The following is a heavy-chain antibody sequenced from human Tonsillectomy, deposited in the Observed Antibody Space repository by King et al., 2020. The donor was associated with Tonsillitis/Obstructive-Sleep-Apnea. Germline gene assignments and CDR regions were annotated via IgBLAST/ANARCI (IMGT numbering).Heavy chain of an antibody. V-gene: IGHV3-74*01. CDR3: ARELRQRGFDY. J-gene: IGHJ4*02. CDR2: INSDGNIT. D-gene: IGHD1-1*01. Sequence: GQLVQSGGGLVQPGGSLRLSCAASGFTFSSYWMHWVRQVPGKGLVWVSRINSDGNITTYADYVKGRFSISRDNAKNTPFLQMSSLRAEDTAIYYCARELRQRGFDYWGQGALLTVSS. CDR1: GFTFSSYW.